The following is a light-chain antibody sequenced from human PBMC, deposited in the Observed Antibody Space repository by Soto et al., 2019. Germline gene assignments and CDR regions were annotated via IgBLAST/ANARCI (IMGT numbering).Light chain of an antibody. CDR1: SSNIGAGYD. Sequence: QSVLTQPPSVSGAPGQRVTISCTGSSSNIGAGYDLHWYQHLPGTAPKLLIYDDSNRPSGVPDRFSGSRSGTSASLAITGLQADDEADYYCQSFDSSLSAYVFGTGTKLTVL. J-gene: IGLJ1*01. CDR2: DDS. CDR3: QSFDSSLSAYV. V-gene: IGLV1-40*01.